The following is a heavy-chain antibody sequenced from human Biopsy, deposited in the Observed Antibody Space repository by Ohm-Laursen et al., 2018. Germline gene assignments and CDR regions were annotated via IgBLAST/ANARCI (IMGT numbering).Heavy chain of an antibody. V-gene: IGHV1-2*02. CDR1: GYSFTSYY. D-gene: IGHD3-9*01. J-gene: IGHJ6*02. CDR2: INPNSGNA. CDR3: ARVPAYPSIDGYYGLDL. Sequence: GASVKVSCKASGYSFTSYYIHWVRQAPGHGLEWMGWINPNSGNANYAQSFQGRLTVTRDTSIGTAYMELTSLAFDDTAIYYCARVPAYPSIDGYYGLDLWGQGTTVIVSS.